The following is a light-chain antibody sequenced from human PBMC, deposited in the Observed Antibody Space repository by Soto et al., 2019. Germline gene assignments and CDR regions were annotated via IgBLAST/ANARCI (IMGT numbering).Light chain of an antibody. CDR3: SSYTSSSTLEGV. CDR2: DVS. Sequence: QSVLTQPASVSGSPGQSITISCTGTSRDVGGYNYVSWYQQHPGKAHKLMIYDVSNRPSGVSNCFSGSKSGNTASLTISGLQAEDEADYYCSSYTSSSTLEGVFGTGTKVTVL. J-gene: IGLJ1*01. V-gene: IGLV2-14*01. CDR1: SRDVGGYNY.